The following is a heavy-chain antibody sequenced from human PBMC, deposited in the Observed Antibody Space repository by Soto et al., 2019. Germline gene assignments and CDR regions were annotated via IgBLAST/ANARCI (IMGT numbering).Heavy chain of an antibody. D-gene: IGHD3-9*01. V-gene: IGHV1-69*13. CDR2: IIPIFGTA. CDR3: ARSAPFDIYAITPVEF. CDR1: GGTFSSYA. Sequence: SVKVSCKASGGTFSSYAISWVRQAPGQGLEWMGGIIPIFGTANYAQKFQGRVTITADESTSTAYMELRSLRSDDTAVYYCARSAPFDIYAITPVEFWGQGTLVTVSS. J-gene: IGHJ4*02.